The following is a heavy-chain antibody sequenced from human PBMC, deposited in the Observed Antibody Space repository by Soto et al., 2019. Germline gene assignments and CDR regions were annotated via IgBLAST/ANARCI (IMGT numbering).Heavy chain of an antibody. V-gene: IGHV3-48*02. CDR1: GFTFSTYS. D-gene: IGHD3-10*01. CDR3: ARGGGDRNREYYYGMDV. J-gene: IGHJ6*02. Sequence: EVQLVESGGGLVPPGGSLGLSCAASGFTFSTYSMNWVRQAPGKGLEWVSYISTGSSTIYYADSVKGQFTISRDSAQNSLYLQMSSLRDEDTAVYYCARGGGDRNREYYYGMDVWGQGTTVTVSS. CDR2: ISTGSSTI.